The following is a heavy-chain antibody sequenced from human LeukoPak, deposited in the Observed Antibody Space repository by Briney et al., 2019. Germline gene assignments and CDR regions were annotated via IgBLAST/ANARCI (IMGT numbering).Heavy chain of an antibody. Sequence: GGSLRLSCAASGITFSGYSLNWVRQAPGKGLEWVSSISSSSSYIYYADSVKGRFTISRDNSKKSLFLQMNSLRAEDTAVYHCARGMTVAANWSDPWGQGTLVTVSS. D-gene: IGHD6-19*01. CDR3: ARGMTVAANWSDP. CDR2: ISSSSSYI. J-gene: IGHJ5*02. V-gene: IGHV3-21*04. CDR1: GITFSGYS.